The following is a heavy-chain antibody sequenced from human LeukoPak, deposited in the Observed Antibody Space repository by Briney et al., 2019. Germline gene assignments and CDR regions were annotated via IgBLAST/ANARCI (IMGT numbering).Heavy chain of an antibody. CDR2: IYYSGST. V-gene: IGHV4-39*07. Sequence: SETLSLTCTVSGGSISSSSYYWGWIRQPPGKGLEWIGSIYYSGSTNYNPSLKSRVTISVDTSKNQFSLKLSSVTAADTAVYYCARSEAYCSGGSCYYFFDYWGQGTLVTVSS. CDR3: ARSEAYCSGGSCYYFFDY. CDR1: GGSISSSSYY. D-gene: IGHD2-15*01. J-gene: IGHJ4*02.